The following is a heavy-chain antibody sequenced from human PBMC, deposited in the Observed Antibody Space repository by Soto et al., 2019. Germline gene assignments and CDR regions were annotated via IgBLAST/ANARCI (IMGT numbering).Heavy chain of an antibody. D-gene: IGHD3-3*01. CDR1: GGSMTSYY. J-gene: IGHJ5*02. Sequence: QSLTCTVSGGSMTSYYWTWIRQPAGKGLEWIGRVYSSGGTHYNPSLKSRVTISLDTSKNQFSLRLLSVTDADTAVYFCARGQRFSDWFDPWGQGTLVTVSS. V-gene: IGHV4-4*07. CDR2: VYSSGGT. CDR3: ARGQRFSDWFDP.